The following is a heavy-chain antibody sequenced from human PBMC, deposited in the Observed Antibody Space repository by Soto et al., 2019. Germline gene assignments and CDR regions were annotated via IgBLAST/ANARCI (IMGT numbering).Heavy chain of an antibody. CDR2: IYYSGST. D-gene: IGHD3-22*01. CDR1: GGSISSYY. Sequence: PSETLSLTCTVSGGSISSYYWSWIRQPPGKGLEWIGYIYYSGSTNYNPSLKSRVTISVDTSKNQFSLKLSSVTAADTAVYYCARVTYYYDSSGYYRPGSFDYWGQGTLVTVSS. J-gene: IGHJ4*02. V-gene: IGHV4-59*12. CDR3: ARVTYYYDSSGYYRPGSFDY.